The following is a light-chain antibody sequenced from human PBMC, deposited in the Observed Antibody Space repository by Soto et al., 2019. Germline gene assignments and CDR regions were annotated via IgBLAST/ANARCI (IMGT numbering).Light chain of an antibody. V-gene: IGKV1-16*01. J-gene: IGKJ4*01. Sequence: IQLTQSPFSLAAAVGYRVTIGFRSLLGFNPYLAWFQQQPGIAPRSLIYGATNLQSGVQPRFRCSGSGTDFSLTISSLPPEEVAIYSCQQYERYPPSFGRGTKFAI. CDR1: LGFNPY. CDR2: GAT. CDR3: QQYERYPPS.